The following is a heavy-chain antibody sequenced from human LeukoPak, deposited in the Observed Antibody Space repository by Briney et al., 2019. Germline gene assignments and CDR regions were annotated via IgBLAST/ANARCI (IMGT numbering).Heavy chain of an antibody. CDR1: GGSISSYY. D-gene: IGHD3-10*01. CDR3: ARASVRGPLPVFDP. J-gene: IGHJ5*02. Sequence: SETLSLTCTVSGGSISSYYWSWIRQPPGKGLDWIGYISYSGSTNYNPSLKSRVTISVDTSKNQFSLKLSSVTAAGTAVYYCARASVRGPLPVFDPWGQGTLVTVSS. CDR2: ISYSGST. V-gene: IGHV4-59*01.